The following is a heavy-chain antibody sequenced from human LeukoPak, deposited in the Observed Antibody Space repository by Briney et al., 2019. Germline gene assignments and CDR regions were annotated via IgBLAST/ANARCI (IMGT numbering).Heavy chain of an antibody. D-gene: IGHD3-22*01. Sequence: SETLSLTCTVSGGSISSSSYYWGWIRQPPGKGLEWIGSIYYSGSTYYNPYLQSRVTISLDTSKNQFSLKLTSVTAADTAVYYCAGKYYYDTSGYFYVDWWGQGTLVTVSS. CDR3: AGKYYYDTSGYFYVDW. V-gene: IGHV4-39*07. CDR1: GGSISSSSYY. J-gene: IGHJ4*02. CDR2: IYYSGST.